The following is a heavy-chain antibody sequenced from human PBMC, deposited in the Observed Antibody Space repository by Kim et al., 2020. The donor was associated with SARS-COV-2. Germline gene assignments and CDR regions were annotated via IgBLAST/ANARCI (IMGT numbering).Heavy chain of an antibody. CDR2: ISWNSGSI. V-gene: IGHV3-9*01. CDR1: GFTFDDYA. Sequence: GGSLRLSCAASGFTFDDYAMHWVRQAPGKGLEWVSGISWNSGSIGYADSVKGRFTISRDNAKNSLYLQMNSLRAEDTALYYCAKDIGVLSSWSLNDAFDIWGQGTMVTVSS. J-gene: IGHJ3*02. D-gene: IGHD6-13*01. CDR3: AKDIGVLSSWSLNDAFDI.